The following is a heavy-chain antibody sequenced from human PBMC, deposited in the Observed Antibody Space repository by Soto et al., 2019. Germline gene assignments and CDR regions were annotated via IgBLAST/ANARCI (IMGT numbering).Heavy chain of an antibody. J-gene: IGHJ6*02. CDR2: IVVGSGNT. V-gene: IGHV1-58*01. Sequence: SVKVSCKASGFTFTSSAVQWVRQARGQRLEWIGWIVVGSGNTNYAQKFQERVTITRDMSTSTAYMELSSLRSEDTAVYYCAAVYYDSSGYSGFSYYYGMDVWGQGTTVTVSS. CDR1: GFTFTSSA. D-gene: IGHD3-22*01. CDR3: AAVYYDSSGYSGFSYYYGMDV.